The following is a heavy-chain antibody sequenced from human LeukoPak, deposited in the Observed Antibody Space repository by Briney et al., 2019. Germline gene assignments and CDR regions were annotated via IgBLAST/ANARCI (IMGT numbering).Heavy chain of an antibody. J-gene: IGHJ4*02. D-gene: IGHD7-27*01. Sequence: ASVKVSCKASGYTFTSYYMHWVRQAPGQGLEWMGIINPSGGSTSYAQKFQGRVTMTRDTSTSTVYMELTSLTSDDTALYYCARDLSSTANWEFDYWGQGTLVTVSS. V-gene: IGHV1-46*01. CDR2: INPSGGST. CDR1: GYTFTSYY. CDR3: ARDLSSTANWEFDY.